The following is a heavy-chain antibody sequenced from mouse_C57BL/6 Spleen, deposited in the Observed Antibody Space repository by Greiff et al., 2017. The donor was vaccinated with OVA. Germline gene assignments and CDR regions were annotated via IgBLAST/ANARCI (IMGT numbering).Heavy chain of an antibody. CDR1: GYTFTSYW. Sequence: QVQLKQPGAELVKPGASVKLSCKASGYTFTSYWMHWVKQRPGQGLEWIGMIHPNSGSTNYNEKFKSKATLTVDKSSSTAYMQLSSLTSEDSAVYYCARGGLGDYFDYWGQGTTLTVSS. CDR2: IHPNSGST. D-gene: IGHD4-1*01. J-gene: IGHJ2*01. V-gene: IGHV1-64*01. CDR3: ARGGLGDYFDY.